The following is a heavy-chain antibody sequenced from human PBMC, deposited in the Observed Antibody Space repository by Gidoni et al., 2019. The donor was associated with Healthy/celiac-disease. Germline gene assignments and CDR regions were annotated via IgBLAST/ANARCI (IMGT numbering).Heavy chain of an antibody. CDR1: GFTFSSHA. CDR2: ISGIGGST. V-gene: IGHV3-23*01. CDR3: AKSDGKDYYDSSGYYYDAFDI. Sequence: EVQLLESGGGLVQPGGSLGLSCEASGFTFSSHAMSWGRQDPGKGLEWVSSISGIGGSTYYADSVKGRFTISRDNSKNTLYLQMNSLRAEDTAVYYCAKSDGKDYYDSSGYYYDAFDIWGQGTMVTVSS. D-gene: IGHD3-22*01. J-gene: IGHJ3*02.